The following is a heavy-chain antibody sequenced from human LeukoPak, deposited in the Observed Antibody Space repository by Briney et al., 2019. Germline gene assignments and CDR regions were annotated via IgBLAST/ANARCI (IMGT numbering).Heavy chain of an antibody. J-gene: IGHJ4*02. CDR1: GFTFRSYE. Sequence: PGGSLRLSCAASGFTFRSYEMNWVRQAPGKGLECVSYISSSGTTIYYADSVKGRFTISRDNAKNSLYLQMNSLRAEDTAVYYCAMYGGTYWTFDYWGLGTLVTVSS. D-gene: IGHD1-26*01. CDR3: AMYGGTYWTFDY. CDR2: ISSSGTTI. V-gene: IGHV3-48*03.